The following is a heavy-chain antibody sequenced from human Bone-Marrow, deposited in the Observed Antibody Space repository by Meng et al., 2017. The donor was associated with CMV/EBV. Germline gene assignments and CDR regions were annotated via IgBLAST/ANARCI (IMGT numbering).Heavy chain of an antibody. CDR1: GFTFSSYA. Sequence: GGSLRLSCAASGFTFSSYAMHWVRQAPGKGLEWVAFIRYDGSNKYYADSVKGRFTISRDNSKNTLYLQMNSLRAEDTAVYYCAKDQSGWYSVYYYGMDVWGQGTTVTVSS. D-gene: IGHD6-19*01. V-gene: IGHV3-30*02. CDR3: AKDQSGWYSVYYYGMDV. CDR2: IRYDGSNK. J-gene: IGHJ6*02.